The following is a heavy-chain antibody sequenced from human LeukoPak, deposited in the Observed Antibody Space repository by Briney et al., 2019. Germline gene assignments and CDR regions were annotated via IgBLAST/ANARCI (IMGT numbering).Heavy chain of an antibody. CDR1: GFTFSSYG. CDR3: ARDGDGYNSPFDY. D-gene: IGHD5-24*01. CDR2: IRYDGSNK. J-gene: IGHJ4*02. Sequence: GGSLRLSCAASGFTFSSYGMHWVRQAPGKGLEWVAFIRYDGSNKYYADSVKGRFTISRDNSKNTLYLQMNSLRAEDTAVYFCARDGDGYNSPFDYWGQGTLVTVSS. V-gene: IGHV3-30*02.